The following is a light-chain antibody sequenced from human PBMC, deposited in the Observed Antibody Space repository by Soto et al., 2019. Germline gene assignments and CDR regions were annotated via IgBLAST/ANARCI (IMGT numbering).Light chain of an antibody. J-gene: IGKJ4*01. CDR3: QQYYSLPLT. CDR2: WAS. CDR1: QNILYSSNTKNY. Sequence: DIVMTQSPDSLAVSLGERATFNCKSSQNILYSSNTKNYLAWYQQSPRQPPKLLISWASTRESGVPDRFSGSGSGTDFTLTINNLQAEDVAVYYCQQYYSLPLTFGGGTKVEIK. V-gene: IGKV4-1*01.